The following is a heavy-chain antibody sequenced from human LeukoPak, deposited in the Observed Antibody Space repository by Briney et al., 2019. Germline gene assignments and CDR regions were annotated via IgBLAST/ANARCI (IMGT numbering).Heavy chain of an antibody. D-gene: IGHD1-26*01. Sequence: FGNPSLTCTVSGGSISNYYWDWIRQPPRKGLEWIGRIYSNGSPNHNPSLKRQITMSVDTSKNQFSLQLTSVTAADTAVYYCARGSGSYYHPFDYWGQGALVTVSS. CDR1: GGSISNYY. CDR2: IYSNGSP. J-gene: IGHJ4*02. CDR3: ARGSGSYYHPFDY. V-gene: IGHV4-4*07.